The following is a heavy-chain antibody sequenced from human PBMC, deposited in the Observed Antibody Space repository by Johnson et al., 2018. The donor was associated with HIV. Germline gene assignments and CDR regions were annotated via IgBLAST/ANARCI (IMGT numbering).Heavy chain of an antibody. D-gene: IGHD3-9*01. Sequence: VQVVESGGGLVKPGGSLRLSCAASGFTFSDYYMSWVRQAPGKGLEWVSGINWNGGSTGYADSVKGRFTISRDNAKNSLYLQMNSLRAEDTALYYCARVRYYDILTGPDAFDIWGQGTMVTVSS. CDR3: ARVRYYDILTGPDAFDI. V-gene: IGHV3-20*04. J-gene: IGHJ3*02. CDR2: INWNGGST. CDR1: GFTFSDYY.